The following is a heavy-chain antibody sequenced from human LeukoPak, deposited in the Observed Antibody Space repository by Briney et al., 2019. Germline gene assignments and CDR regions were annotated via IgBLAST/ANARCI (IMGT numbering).Heavy chain of an antibody. D-gene: IGHD2-2*02. CDR3: AKASVAIPQYCNS. V-gene: IGHV3-23*01. CDR1: GFTFGNYA. Sequence: GGSLRLSCAASGFTFGNYAMNWVRQAPGKGLEWVSTISGTGRSTHYADSAKGRFTISRDNSKDTLFLQLNSLTAADTAMYFCAKASVAIPQYCNSWGQGTLVTVSS. J-gene: IGHJ5*02. CDR2: ISGTGRST.